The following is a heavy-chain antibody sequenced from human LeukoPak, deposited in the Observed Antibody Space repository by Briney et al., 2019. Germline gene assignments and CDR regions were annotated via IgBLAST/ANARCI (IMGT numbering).Heavy chain of an antibody. Sequence: PSETLSLTCAVYGGSFGGYYWSWIRQPPGKGLEWIGEINHSGSTNYNPSLKSRVTISVDTSKNQFSLKLSSVTAADTAVYYCARAQRIAVAGLYFDYWGQGTLVTVSS. CDR1: GGSFGGYY. J-gene: IGHJ4*02. CDR2: INHSGST. CDR3: ARAQRIAVAGLYFDY. D-gene: IGHD6-19*01. V-gene: IGHV4-34*01.